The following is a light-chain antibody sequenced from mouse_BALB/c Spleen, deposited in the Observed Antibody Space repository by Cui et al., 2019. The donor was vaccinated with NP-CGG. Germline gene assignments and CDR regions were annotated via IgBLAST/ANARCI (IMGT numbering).Light chain of an antibody. V-gene: IGLV2*02. Sequence: QAVLSQESVLTPSPGGTVTLTCRSSTGAVTTSNNANKVQEKPDHLFTGRISGTSNRTPGVPVGFSGSLIGDKTALTITGAQTEDDAMYFCALWYSTRWVFGGGTKLTVL. CDR1: TGAVTTSNN. J-gene: IGLJ1*01. CDR3: ALWYSTRWV. CDR2: GTS.